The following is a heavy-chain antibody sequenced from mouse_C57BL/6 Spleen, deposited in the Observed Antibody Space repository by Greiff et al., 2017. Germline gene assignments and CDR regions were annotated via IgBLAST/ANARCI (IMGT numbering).Heavy chain of an antibody. Sequence: VQLQQSGAELVRPGASVKLSCTASGFNIKDYYMHWVKQRPEQGLEWIGRIEPEDGDTEYAPKFQGKATMTADTSSNTAYLQLSSLTSEDTAVYYCATLDGYYSAWFAYWGQGTLVTVSA. CDR1: GFNIKDYY. CDR3: ATLDGYYSAWFAY. D-gene: IGHD2-3*01. J-gene: IGHJ3*01. V-gene: IGHV14-1*01. CDR2: IEPEDGDT.